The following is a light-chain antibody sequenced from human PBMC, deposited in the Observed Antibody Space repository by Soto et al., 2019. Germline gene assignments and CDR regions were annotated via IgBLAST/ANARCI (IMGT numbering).Light chain of an antibody. CDR1: QSLSTW. CDR3: QQYNSYWT. J-gene: IGKJ1*01. CDR2: DAS. Sequence: DIQMTQSPSSLSASVGDRVTINCRASQSLSTWLAWFQQRPGKAPKLLIYDASSLESGVPSRFSGSGSGTEFTLTISSLQPDDFATYYCQQYNSYWTFGQGTKVDIK. V-gene: IGKV1-5*01.